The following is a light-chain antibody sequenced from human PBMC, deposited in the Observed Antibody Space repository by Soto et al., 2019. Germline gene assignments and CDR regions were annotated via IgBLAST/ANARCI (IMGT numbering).Light chain of an antibody. Sequence: EIVLTQSPATLSLSPGERATLSCRASQSVSSYLAWYHQKPGQAPSLLIYDASNRATAIPARFSGSGSGTDFTLTISSLEAEDFAVYYCQQRSNWPPVFTFGPGTKVDIK. V-gene: IGKV3-11*01. CDR2: DAS. CDR3: QQRSNWPPVFT. J-gene: IGKJ3*01. CDR1: QSVSSY.